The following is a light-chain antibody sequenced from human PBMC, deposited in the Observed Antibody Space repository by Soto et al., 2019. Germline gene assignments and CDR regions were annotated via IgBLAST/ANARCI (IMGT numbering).Light chain of an antibody. CDR2: GAS. V-gene: IGKV3-15*01. CDR3: QQYNNWPPWT. J-gene: IGKJ3*01. CDR1: QSVSSN. Sequence: EIVMTQSPDTLSVSPGERATLSCRASQSVSSNLAWYQQKPGQAPRRLIYGASTRATGIPARFSGSGSGTEFTLTISSLQAEDFAVDYCQQYNNWPPWTFGPGTKVDIK.